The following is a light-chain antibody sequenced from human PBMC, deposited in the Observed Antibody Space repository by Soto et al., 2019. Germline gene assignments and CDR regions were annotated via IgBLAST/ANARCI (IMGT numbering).Light chain of an antibody. CDR2: EAS. J-gene: IGKJ5*01. CDR1: QSVSSSS. V-gene: IGKV3D-20*02. CDR3: QQRSNWPPIT. Sequence: IVLTQSPGTLSLSPGERATLSCRSSQSVSSSSLAWYQQNPGQAPRLLIYEASSRATGIPDRFSGSGSGTDFTLTISSLEPEDFAVYYCQQRSNWPPITFGQGTRLEIK.